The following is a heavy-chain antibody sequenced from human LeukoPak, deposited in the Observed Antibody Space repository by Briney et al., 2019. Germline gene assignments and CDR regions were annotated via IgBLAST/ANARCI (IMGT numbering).Heavy chain of an antibody. D-gene: IGHD3-10*01. CDR2: IYPGDSDT. CDR3: ARHGTYYYGSGSFPHGMDV. Sequence: GESLKISCKGSGYSFTSYWIGWVRQMPGKGLEWMGIIYPGDSDTRYSPSFQGQVTISADKSISTAYLQWSSLKASDTAMYYCARHGTYYYGSGSFPHGMDVWGQGTTVTVSS. J-gene: IGHJ6*02. CDR1: GYSFTSYW. V-gene: IGHV5-51*01.